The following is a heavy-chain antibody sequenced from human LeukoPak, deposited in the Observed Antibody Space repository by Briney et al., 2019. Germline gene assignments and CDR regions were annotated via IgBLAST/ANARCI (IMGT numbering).Heavy chain of an antibody. Sequence: SETLSLTCTVSGGSISSSGYYWGWIRQPPGKGLEWIGTIYYSGTTYYNPSLKSRVTISVDTSKNHFSLKLNSVTAADTAVYYCARVLLFGSSGYYPWAWFDPWGQGTLVTVSS. CDR2: IYYSGTT. CDR1: GGSISSSGYY. V-gene: IGHV4-39*02. J-gene: IGHJ5*02. CDR3: ARVLLFGSSGYYPWAWFDP. D-gene: IGHD3-22*01.